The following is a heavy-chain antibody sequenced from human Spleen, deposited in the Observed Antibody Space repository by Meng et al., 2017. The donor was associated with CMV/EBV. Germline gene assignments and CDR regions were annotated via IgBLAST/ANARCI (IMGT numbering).Heavy chain of an antibody. CDR2: ISHSEST. V-gene: IGHV4-34*01. D-gene: IGHD1-20*01. Sequence: GSLRLSCAVYGGSFSGHYWSWIRQPPGKGLEWIGDISHSESTNYNPSLKSRVTISIDTSKSQFSLRLSSVTAADTAVYYCGRLPLTANLYYYYGIDVWGQGTSVTVSS. J-gene: IGHJ6*02. CDR3: GRLPLTANLYYYYGIDV. CDR1: GGSFSGHY.